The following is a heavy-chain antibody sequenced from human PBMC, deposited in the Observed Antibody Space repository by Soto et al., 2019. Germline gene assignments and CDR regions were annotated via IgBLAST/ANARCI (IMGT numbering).Heavy chain of an antibody. CDR2: INVSGGGT. CDR3: ARDVGYDYVN. Sequence: GGSLRLSCVDSGFPFSTYAMAWARQAPGKGLEWVSFINVSGGGTYYADSVKGRFTISRDNSKNTVYLQMNSLRAEDTAVYFCARDVGYDYVNWGQGTLVTVSS. V-gene: IGHV3-23*01. CDR1: GFPFSTYA. D-gene: IGHD5-12*01. J-gene: IGHJ4*02.